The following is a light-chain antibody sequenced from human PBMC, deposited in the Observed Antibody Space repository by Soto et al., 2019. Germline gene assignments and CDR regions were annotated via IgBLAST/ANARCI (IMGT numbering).Light chain of an antibody. Sequence: EIVLTQSPATLSLSPGERATLSCRASQTVSSYLAWYQQKPGQAPRLLIYDATNRATGIPARFSGSGSGTDFTLTISSLEPEDVACYYCQQRYNWPPYTFGEGTKLEIK. CDR3: QQRYNWPPYT. CDR2: DAT. CDR1: QTVSSY. V-gene: IGKV3-11*01. J-gene: IGKJ2*01.